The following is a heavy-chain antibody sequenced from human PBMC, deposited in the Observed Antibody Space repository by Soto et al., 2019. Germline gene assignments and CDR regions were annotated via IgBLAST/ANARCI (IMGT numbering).Heavy chain of an antibody. CDR3: ARLSLGYSSGWYEGL. Sequence: SETLSLTCTVSGGSISSSSYYWGWIRQPPGKGLEWIGSIYYSGSTYYNPSLKSRVTISVDTSKNQFSLKLSSVIAADTAVYYCARLSLGYSSGWYEGLWGQGTLVTVSS. D-gene: IGHD6-19*01. J-gene: IGHJ4*02. CDR1: GGSISSSSYY. CDR2: IYYSGST. V-gene: IGHV4-39*01.